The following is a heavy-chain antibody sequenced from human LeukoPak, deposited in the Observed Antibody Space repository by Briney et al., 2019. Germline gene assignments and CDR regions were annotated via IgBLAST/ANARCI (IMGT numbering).Heavy chain of an antibody. D-gene: IGHD4-17*01. J-gene: IGHJ4*02. CDR1: GYTFTIYG. CDR2: ISAYNGNT. V-gene: IGHV1-18*01. Sequence: ASVTVSFKASGYTFTIYGISWVRQAPGQGLEWMGWISAYNGNTNYAQKLQGRVTMTTDTSTSTAYMELRSLRSDDTAVYYCARAAHIGGDYGVNWGQGTLVTVSS. CDR3: ARAAHIGGDYGVN.